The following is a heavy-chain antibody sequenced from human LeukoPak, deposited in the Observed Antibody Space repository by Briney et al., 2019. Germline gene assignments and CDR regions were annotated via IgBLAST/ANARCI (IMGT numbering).Heavy chain of an antibody. CDR2: IYGGNST. D-gene: IGHD3-3*01. CDR1: GFTVSSNY. V-gene: IGHV3-53*01. J-gene: IGHJ4*02. Sequence: GGSLRLSCAASGFTVSSNYLSWVRQAPGKGLEGVSVIYGGNSTYHADSVKGRFTISRDTSNNPLYLQINNLRAEDTAVYFCAKGTDFCSGYCFDYWGQGILVTVSS. CDR3: AKGTDFCSGYCFDY.